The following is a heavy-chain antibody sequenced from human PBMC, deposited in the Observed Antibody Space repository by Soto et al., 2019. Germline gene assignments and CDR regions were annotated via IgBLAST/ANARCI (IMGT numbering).Heavy chain of an antibody. CDR1: GFTFSSYD. D-gene: IGHD6-19*01. J-gene: IGHJ1*01. CDR2: IGTAGDT. CDR3: ARGAIASGWYAPNFQH. Sequence: EVQLVESGGGLVQPGGSLRLSCAASGFTFSSYDMHWVRQATGKGLEWVSAIGTAGDTYYPGSVKGRFTISRENAKNSLYLHMNSLRAGDTAVYYCARGAIASGWYAPNFQHWGQGTLVTVSS. V-gene: IGHV3-13*01.